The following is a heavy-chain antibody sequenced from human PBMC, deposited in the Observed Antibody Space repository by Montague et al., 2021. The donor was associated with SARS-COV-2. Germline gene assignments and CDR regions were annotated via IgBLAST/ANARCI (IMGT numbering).Heavy chain of an antibody. CDR2: IYGGDEK. Sequence: PALVKPTQTLTLACTFSGFSLNTPEVAVGWIRQPPGKALEWLALIYGGDEKRYGPSLQSRLTITRDTSKSQVVLTMTNMDPVDTATYFCAHRFAGFFDYWGQGILVTVSS. J-gene: IGHJ4*02. CDR1: GFSLNTPEVA. V-gene: IGHV2-5*05. CDR3: AHRFAGFFDY.